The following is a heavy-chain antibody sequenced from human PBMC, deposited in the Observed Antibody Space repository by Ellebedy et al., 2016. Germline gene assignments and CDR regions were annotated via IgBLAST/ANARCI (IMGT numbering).Heavy chain of an antibody. J-gene: IGHJ4*02. CDR1: GSTFSSYA. Sequence: GGSLRLSCAASGSTFSSYAMSWVRQAPGKGLEWVSAISGSGGSTYYADSVKGRFTISRDNSKNTLYLQMNSLRAEDTAVYYCAKDGCGGDCYSVGGYFDYWGQGTLVTVSS. V-gene: IGHV3-23*01. D-gene: IGHD2-21*02. CDR2: ISGSGGST. CDR3: AKDGCGGDCYSVGGYFDY.